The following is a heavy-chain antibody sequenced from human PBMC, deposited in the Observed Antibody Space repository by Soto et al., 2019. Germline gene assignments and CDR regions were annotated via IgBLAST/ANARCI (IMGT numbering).Heavy chain of an antibody. V-gene: IGHV4-39*01. CDR1: GGSISSSSYY. CDR2: IFYSGST. J-gene: IGHJ6*02. Sequence: SSETLSLTCTVSGGSISSSSYYWGWIRQPPGKGLEWIGSIFYSGSTYYNPSLKSRVTISVDTSKNQFSLKLSSVTAADTAVYYCACIFSGGDSYGVYYYGLDVWGQGTTVTAS. CDR3: ACIFSGGDSYGVYYYGLDV. D-gene: IGHD5-18*01.